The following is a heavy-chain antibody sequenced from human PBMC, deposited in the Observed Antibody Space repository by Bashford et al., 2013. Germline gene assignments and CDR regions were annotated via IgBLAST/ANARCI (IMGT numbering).Heavy chain of an antibody. CDR2: IYSSGSA. D-gene: IGHD6-19*01. CDR1: GGSMNNYF. Sequence: SETLSLTCTVSGGSMNNYFWSWVRQPAGKGLEWIGRIYSSGSANYNPALGSRITVSVDTSKNQFSLNLDSVTAADTAVYYCARHGRVAGPSYFDYVGPGKPGHRLL. CDR3: ARHGRVAGPSYFDY. J-gene: IGHJ4*02. V-gene: IGHV4-4*07.